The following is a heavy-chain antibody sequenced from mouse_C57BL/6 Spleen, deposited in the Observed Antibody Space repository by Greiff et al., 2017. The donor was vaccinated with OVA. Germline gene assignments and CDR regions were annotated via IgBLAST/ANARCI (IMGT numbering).Heavy chain of an antibody. V-gene: IGHV3-6*01. CDR2: ISYDGSN. Sequence: EVKVEESGPGLVKPSQSLSLTCSVTGYSITSGYYWNWIRQFPGNKLEWMGYISYDGSNNYNPSLKNRISITRDTSKNQFFLKLNSVTTEDTATYYCARDGETWYFDVWGTGTTVTVSS. J-gene: IGHJ1*03. CDR3: ARDGETWYFDV. CDR1: GYSITSGYY.